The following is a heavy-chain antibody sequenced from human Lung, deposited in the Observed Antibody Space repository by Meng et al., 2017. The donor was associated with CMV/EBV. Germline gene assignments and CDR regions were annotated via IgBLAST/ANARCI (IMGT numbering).Heavy chain of an antibody. V-gene: IGHV4-31*03. D-gene: IGHD4-17*01. CDR2: IYYSGST. Sequence: QAQLQESGPRLVTPSQTLSLTCTVSGGSISSGGFYWSWIRQHPGKGLEWIGYIYYSGSTYYNPSLRSRVAISIDTSKNQFSLKLTSVTAADTAVYFCARTNYGDYNWFDPWGQGTLVTVSS. J-gene: IGHJ5*02. CDR1: GGSISSGGFY. CDR3: ARTNYGDYNWFDP.